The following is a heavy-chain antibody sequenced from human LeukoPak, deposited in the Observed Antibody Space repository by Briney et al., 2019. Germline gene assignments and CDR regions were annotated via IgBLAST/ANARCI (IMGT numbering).Heavy chain of an antibody. Sequence: SETLSLTCTVSGGSISSYYGSWIRQPPGKGLEWIGYIYYSGSTNYNPSLKSRVTISVDTSKNQFSLKLTSVTAADTAVYYCARGPTSEYEPLTWYFDLWGRGTLVTVSS. CDR1: GGSISSYY. J-gene: IGHJ2*01. CDR2: IYYSGST. CDR3: ARGPTSEYEPLTWYFDL. V-gene: IGHV4-59*01. D-gene: IGHD6-6*01.